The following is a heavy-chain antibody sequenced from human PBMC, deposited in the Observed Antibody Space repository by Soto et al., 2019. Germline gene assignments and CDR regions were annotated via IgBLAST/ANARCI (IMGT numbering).Heavy chain of an antibody. CDR3: ARGRGAAGTDSVQYYGMDV. CDR1: GVTFCSYS. Sequence: PGGSPRLSCAASGVTFCSYSMNWVRQDPGKGLEWVSSISSSSSYIYYADSVKGRFTISRDNAKNSLYLQMNSLRAEDTAVYYCARGRGAAGTDSVQYYGMDVWGQGTTVTVSS. V-gene: IGHV3-21*01. CDR2: ISSSSSYI. D-gene: IGHD6-13*01. J-gene: IGHJ6*02.